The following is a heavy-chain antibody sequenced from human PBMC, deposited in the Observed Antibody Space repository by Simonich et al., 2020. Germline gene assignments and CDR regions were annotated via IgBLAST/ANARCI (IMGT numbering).Heavy chain of an antibody. CDR1: GGSISSSSYY. D-gene: IGHD6-13*01. Sequence: QLQLQESGPGLVKPSETLSLTCTVSGGSISSSSYYWGWIREPPGKGLEWIGSIYYSGSTYYNPSLKSRVTISVDTSKNQFSLKLSSVTAADTAVYYCARHAGFAFDIWGQGTMVTVSS. CDR3: ARHAGFAFDI. J-gene: IGHJ3*02. V-gene: IGHV4-39*01. CDR2: IYYSGST.